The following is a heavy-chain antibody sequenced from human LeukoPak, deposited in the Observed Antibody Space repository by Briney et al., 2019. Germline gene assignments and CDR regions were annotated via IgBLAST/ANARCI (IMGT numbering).Heavy chain of an antibody. J-gene: IGHJ4*02. V-gene: IGHV3-48*02. CDR3: ASGGGSGLAY. Sequence: PGGSLRLSCAASGFTFSISSMNWVRQAPGKGLEWVSFISSSSTTIYYVDSVKGRFTISRDNAKNSLYLQMNSLRDEDTAVYYCASGGGSGLAYWGQGTLVTVSS. CDR2: ISSSSTTI. CDR1: GFTFSISS. D-gene: IGHD3-10*01.